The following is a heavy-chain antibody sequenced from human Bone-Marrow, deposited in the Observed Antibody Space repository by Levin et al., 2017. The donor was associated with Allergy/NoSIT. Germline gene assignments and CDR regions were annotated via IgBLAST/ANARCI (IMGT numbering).Heavy chain of an antibody. D-gene: IGHD1-7*01. CDR1: GFTFSDYY. V-gene: IGHV3-11*06. CDR2: ISSRSSYT. CDR3: ARRKGDWNYDYYFDY. Sequence: LSLTCAASGFTFSDYYMFWIRQAPGKGLEWVSYISSRSSYTKYPDSVKGRFTISRDNAKNSLYLRMNSLRAEDTAVYFCARRKGDWNYDYYFDYWGQGTLVTVSS. J-gene: IGHJ4*02.